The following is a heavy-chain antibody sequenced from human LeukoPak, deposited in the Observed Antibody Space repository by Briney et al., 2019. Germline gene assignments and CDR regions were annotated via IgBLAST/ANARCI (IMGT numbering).Heavy chain of an antibody. CDR3: ARDYAVGESFDI. CDR1: GFTFSSYW. CDR2: ITSDGSST. Sequence: GGSLRLSCAASGFTFSSYWMHWVRQAPGEGLVWVARITSDGSSTSHADSVKGRFTISRDNAKNTLYLQMNSLRAEDTVVYYCARDYAVGESFDIWGQGTLVTVSS. V-gene: IGHV3-74*01. J-gene: IGHJ3*02. D-gene: IGHD3-16*01.